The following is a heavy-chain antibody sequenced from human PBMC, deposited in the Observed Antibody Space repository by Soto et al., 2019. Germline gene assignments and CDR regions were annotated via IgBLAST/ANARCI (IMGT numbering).Heavy chain of an antibody. CDR3: ARGVYGSGNYYTGPSAFDI. CDR1: GGTLSDHG. D-gene: IGHD3-10*01. V-gene: IGHV1-69*06. J-gene: IGHJ3*02. Sequence: QVQLEQSGAEVKKPGSSVKISCKASGGTLSDHGVSWLRQAPGQGLELVGGTIPVFNTANYAPKFQGRVTIAADKYTNIAYMELGSLRSDDTAFYYCARGVYGSGNYYTGPSAFDIWGQGTLVIVSS. CDR2: TIPVFNTA.